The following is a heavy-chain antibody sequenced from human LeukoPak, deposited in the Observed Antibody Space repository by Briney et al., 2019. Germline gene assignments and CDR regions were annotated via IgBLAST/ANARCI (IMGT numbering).Heavy chain of an antibody. J-gene: IGHJ4*02. CDR1: GGSISSHN. V-gene: IGHV4-59*11. CDR3: ARVDSSGYYTLFDY. Sequence: PSETLSLTCTVSGGSISSHNWNWIRQPPGKGLEWIGDIYNSGSPNYNPSLKSRVTISVDTSKNQFSLKLSSVTAADTAVYYCARVDSSGYYTLFDYWGQGTLVTVSS. CDR2: IYNSGSP. D-gene: IGHD3-22*01.